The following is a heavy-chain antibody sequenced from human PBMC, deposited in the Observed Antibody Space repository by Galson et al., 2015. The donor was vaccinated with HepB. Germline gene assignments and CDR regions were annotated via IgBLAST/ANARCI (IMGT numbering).Heavy chain of an antibody. Sequence: LRLSCAASGFTFDDYAMHWVRQAPGKGLEWVSGISWNSGSIGYADSVKGRFTISSDNAKISLYLQINSLRAEDTALYYCAKDIRSPNPSAGDAFDIWGQVTIVTVSS. J-gene: IGHJ3*02. D-gene: IGHD1-26*01. V-gene: IGHV3-9*01. CDR1: GFTFDDYA. CDR2: ISWNSGSI. CDR3: AKDIRSPNPSAGDAFDI.